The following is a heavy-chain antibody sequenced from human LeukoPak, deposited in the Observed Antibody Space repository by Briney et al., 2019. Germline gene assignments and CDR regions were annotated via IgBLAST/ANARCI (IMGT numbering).Heavy chain of an antibody. Sequence: GASVKVSCKVSGYTLTELSMHWVRQAPGKGLEWMGGFDPEDGETIYAQKLQGRVTMTTDTSTSTAYMELRSLRSDDTAVYYCARTYSYGPLAFDYWGQGTLVTVSS. D-gene: IGHD5-18*01. CDR3: ARTYSYGPLAFDY. J-gene: IGHJ4*02. CDR1: GYTLTELS. CDR2: FDPEDGET. V-gene: IGHV1-24*01.